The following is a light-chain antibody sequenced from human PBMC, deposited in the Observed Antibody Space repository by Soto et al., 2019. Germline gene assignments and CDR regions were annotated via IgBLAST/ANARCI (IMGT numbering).Light chain of an antibody. CDR2: NHN. V-gene: IGLV1-44*01. CDR1: TSNIGSNA. CDR3: LTWDTSLRGWV. Sequence: QSVLTQPPSTSGAPGQRVTISCSGTTSNIGSNAVNWFQQFPGTAPKLLIFNHNQRPSGVPDRFSASTSGTSASLPISGLQSGDEADYYCLTWDTSLRGWVFGGGTKLTVL. J-gene: IGLJ3*02.